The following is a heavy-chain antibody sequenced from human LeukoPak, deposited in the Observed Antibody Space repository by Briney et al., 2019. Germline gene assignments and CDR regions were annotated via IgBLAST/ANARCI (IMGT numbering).Heavy chain of an antibody. D-gene: IGHD3-22*01. CDR3: ATVTGYYDSSGYYKYYFDY. Sequence: PGGSLRLSCAASGFTFSSYWMNWVRQAPGKGLEWVANIKQDGSEKYYVDSVKGRFTISRDNAKNSLYLQMYSLRAEDTAVYYCATVTGYYDSSGYYKYYFDYWGQGTLVTVSS. J-gene: IGHJ4*02. V-gene: IGHV3-7*05. CDR1: GFTFSSYW. CDR2: IKQDGSEK.